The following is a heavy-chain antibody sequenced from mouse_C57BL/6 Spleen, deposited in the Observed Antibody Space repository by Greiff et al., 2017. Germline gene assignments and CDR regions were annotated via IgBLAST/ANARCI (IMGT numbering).Heavy chain of an antibody. CDR3: ANYYGSSYPFAY. CDR1: GYTFTSYT. V-gene: IGHV1-4*01. Sequence: QVQLQQSGAELARPGASVKMSCKASGYTFTSYTMHWVKQRPGKGLEWIGYINPSSGYTKYNQKFKDKATLTADKSSSTAYMQLSSLTSEDSAVYYCANYYGSSYPFAYWGQGTLVTVSA. D-gene: IGHD1-1*01. J-gene: IGHJ3*01. CDR2: INPSSGYT.